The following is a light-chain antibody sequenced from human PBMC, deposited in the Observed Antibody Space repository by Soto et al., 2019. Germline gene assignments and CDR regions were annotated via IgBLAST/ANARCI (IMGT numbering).Light chain of an antibody. V-gene: IGLV2-23*02. CDR2: EVN. CDR3: SSYASGNTYV. CDR1: SSDVGSYNL. Sequence: QSVLTQPASVSGSPGQSITISCTGTSSDVGSYNLVSWYQHHPGKAPKLMIYEVNKWPSGVSNRISGSKSGNTASLTISGLQAEDEADYYCSSYASGNTYVFGTGTKLTVL. J-gene: IGLJ1*01.